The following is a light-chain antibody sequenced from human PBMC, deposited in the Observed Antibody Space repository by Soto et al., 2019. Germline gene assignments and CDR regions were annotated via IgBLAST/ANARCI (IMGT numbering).Light chain of an antibody. CDR3: QQRNNWPPIT. Sequence: EIVLTQSPATLSLSPGERATLSCRASQSVKTFVVCYQQRPGQAPRLLIHDASHRAAGIPARFSGSGFGTDFTLTISSLEPEDFAVYYCQQRNNWPPITFGQGTRLEVK. CDR1: QSVKTF. V-gene: IGKV3-11*01. J-gene: IGKJ5*01. CDR2: DAS.